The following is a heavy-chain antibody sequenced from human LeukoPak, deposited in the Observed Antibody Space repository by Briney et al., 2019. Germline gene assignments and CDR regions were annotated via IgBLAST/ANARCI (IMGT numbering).Heavy chain of an antibody. V-gene: IGHV4-39*07. CDR2: IYYSGST. D-gene: IGHD6-6*01. CDR3: ARAEVEQLNYFDY. Sequence: SETLSLTCTVSGGSISSSSYYWGWIRQPPGKGLEWIGSIYYSGSTYYNPSLKSRVTISVDTSKNQFSLKLSSVTAADTAVYYCARAEVEQLNYFDYWGQGTLVTVSS. J-gene: IGHJ4*02. CDR1: GGSISSSSYY.